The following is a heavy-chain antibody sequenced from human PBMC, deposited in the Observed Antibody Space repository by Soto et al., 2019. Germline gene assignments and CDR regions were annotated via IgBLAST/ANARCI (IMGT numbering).Heavy chain of an antibody. Sequence: DIRWIKKAAGQGLEWLGWMNPGSGKTGYASKFQGRVAMTRDASTGTSHLELSSLTSDDTAVYYWARMASAGILKWYDHGGEGTLFT. CDR2: MNPGSGKT. J-gene: IGHJ5*02. D-gene: IGHD6-13*01. CDR1: D. V-gene: IGHV1-8*01. CDR3: ARMASAGILKWYDH.